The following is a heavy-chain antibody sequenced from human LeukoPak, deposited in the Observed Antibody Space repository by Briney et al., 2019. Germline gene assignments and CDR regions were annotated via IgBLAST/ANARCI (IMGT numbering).Heavy chain of an antibody. CDR3: ARGPIGSYIDAFDI. CDR2: ISWKSGTI. D-gene: IGHD1-26*01. CDR1: GFTFDDYA. J-gene: IGHJ3*02. V-gene: IGHV3-9*01. Sequence: GRSLRLSCAASGFTFDDYAMHWVRQAPGKGLEWVSGISWKSGTIGYADSVKGRFTISRDNAKNSLYLQMNSLRDEDTAVYYCARGPIGSYIDAFDIWGQGTMVTVSS.